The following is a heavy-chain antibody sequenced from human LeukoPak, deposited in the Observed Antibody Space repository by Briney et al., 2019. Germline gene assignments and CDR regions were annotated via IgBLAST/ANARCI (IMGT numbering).Heavy chain of an antibody. V-gene: IGHV4-59*01. CDR2: IYYSGST. CDR3: ARAMVREYNWFDP. CDR1: GGSISSYY. Sequence: SETLSLTCTVSGGSISSYYWSWIRQPPGKGLEWIGYIYYSGSTNYNPSLKSRVTISVDTSKNQFSLKLSSVTAADTAVYYCARAMVREYNWFDPWGQGTLVTVSS. D-gene: IGHD3-10*01. J-gene: IGHJ5*02.